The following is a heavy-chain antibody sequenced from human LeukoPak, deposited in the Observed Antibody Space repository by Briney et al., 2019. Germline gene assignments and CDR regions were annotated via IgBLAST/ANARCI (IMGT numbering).Heavy chain of an antibody. CDR1: GFTLTTYG. CDR3: ARDDDGRGYYGHFGA. D-gene: IGHD3-22*01. Sequence: GGSLRLSCAASGFTLTTYGMNWVRQAPGKGLEWLSYISGTSSTIYYAGSVKGRFAISRDNAKNSLYLQMNSLRDEDTALYYCARDDDGRGYYGHFGAWGPGTLVTVSS. CDR2: ISGTSSTI. V-gene: IGHV3-48*02. J-gene: IGHJ5*02.